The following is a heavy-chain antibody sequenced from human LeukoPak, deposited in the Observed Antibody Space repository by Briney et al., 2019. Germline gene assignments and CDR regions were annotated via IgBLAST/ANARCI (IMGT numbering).Heavy chain of an antibody. J-gene: IGHJ5*02. CDR2: ISAYDGNT. D-gene: IGHD6-13*01. Sequence: ASVKVSCKASGYTFTNYGISWVRPAPGQGLEWMGWISAYDGNTNYLQKFQGRVTMTTDTATSTAYMELRSLRSDDTAVYYCARDKVIASAGTPNWFDPWGQGTLVTVSS. V-gene: IGHV1-18*01. CDR3: ARDKVIASAGTPNWFDP. CDR1: GYTFTNYG.